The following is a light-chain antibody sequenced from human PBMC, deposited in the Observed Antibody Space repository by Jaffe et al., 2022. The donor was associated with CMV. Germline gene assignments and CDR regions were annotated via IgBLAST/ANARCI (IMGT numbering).Light chain of an antibody. CDR1: EDISKY. V-gene: IGKV1-33*01. J-gene: IGKJ5*01. CDR2: DTS. Sequence: DIQMTQSPSSLSASVGDRVTMTCQATEDISKYLNWYQQKPGKAPKVLIYDTSNLETGVPSRFSGSGSGTVFTLTISSLQPEDFATYYCQQCNTAPPNFGQGTRLEIK. CDR3: QQCNTAPPN.